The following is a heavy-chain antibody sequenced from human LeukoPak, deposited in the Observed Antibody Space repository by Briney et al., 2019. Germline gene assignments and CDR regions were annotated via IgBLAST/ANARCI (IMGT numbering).Heavy chain of an antibody. J-gene: IGHJ3*01. D-gene: IGHD6-25*01. CDR3: ATARLGSGLEGAFDL. CDR1: GGSFSGYY. Sequence: SETLSLTCAVYGGSFSGYYWSWIRQPPGKGLEWIGEINHSGSTNYNPSLKSRVTISVDTSKNQFSLKLSSVTAADTAVYYCATARLGSGLEGAFDLWGQGTMVTVSS. CDR2: INHSGST. V-gene: IGHV4-34*01.